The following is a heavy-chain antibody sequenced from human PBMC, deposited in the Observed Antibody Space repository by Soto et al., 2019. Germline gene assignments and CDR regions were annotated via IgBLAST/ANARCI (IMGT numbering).Heavy chain of an antibody. Sequence: GGSLRLSCASSRFIFSTYTMNLVRQAPGKGLEWVSSISSGSSYIYYADSVKGRFTISRDNAKNSLYLQMNSLRAEDTAVYYCARSGGQALDYWGQGTLVTVSS. D-gene: IGHD3-10*01. CDR2: ISSGSSYI. CDR1: RFIFSTYT. J-gene: IGHJ4*02. V-gene: IGHV3-21*01. CDR3: ARSGGQALDY.